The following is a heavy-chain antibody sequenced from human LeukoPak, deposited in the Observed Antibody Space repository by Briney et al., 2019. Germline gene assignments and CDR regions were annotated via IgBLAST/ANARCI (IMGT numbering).Heavy chain of an antibody. Sequence: GGSLKLSCAASGLTFSGSGIHWVRQASGKGLEWLGRIGRQGDSDATRYAASLKGKFTISRVDSRNTAYLQMNSLRTEDTGMYFCTWMATIFTVDYWGQGTLVTVSS. CDR3: TWMATIFTVDY. CDR1: GLTFSGSG. D-gene: IGHD5-12*01. CDR2: IGRQGDSDAT. V-gene: IGHV3-73*01. J-gene: IGHJ4*02.